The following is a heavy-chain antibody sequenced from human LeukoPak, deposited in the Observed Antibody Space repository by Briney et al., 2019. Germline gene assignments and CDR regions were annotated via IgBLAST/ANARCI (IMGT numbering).Heavy chain of an antibody. CDR3: VAEERDFDC. D-gene: IGHD1-26*01. CDR2: IHSGGNII. Sequence: GGSLRLSCAASGFTFSSYWMHWVRQAPGKGLVWAAGIHSGGNIIYYADSVKGRFTISRDNAKNTLYLQMNSLRAEDTAVYYCVAEERDFDCWGQGVLVTVSS. CDR1: GFTFSSYW. V-gene: IGHV3-74*01. J-gene: IGHJ4*02.